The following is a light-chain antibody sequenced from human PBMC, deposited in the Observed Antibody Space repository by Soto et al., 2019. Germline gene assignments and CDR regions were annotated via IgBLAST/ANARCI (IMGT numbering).Light chain of an antibody. Sequence: EIVMTQSPATLSVSPGERATLSCRASQSVSSNLAWYQQKPGQAPRLLIYDASTRATGIPATFSGSGSGTDFTLTISGLQSEDFAVYYCQQYNNWPGTFGQGTKV. V-gene: IGKV3-15*01. CDR3: QQYNNWPGT. CDR1: QSVSSN. CDR2: DAS. J-gene: IGKJ1*01.